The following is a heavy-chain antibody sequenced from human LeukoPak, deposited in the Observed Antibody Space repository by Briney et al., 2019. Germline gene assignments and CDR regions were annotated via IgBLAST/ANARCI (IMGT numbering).Heavy chain of an antibody. Sequence: PSETLSLTCTVSGGSISSYQWSWVRQPAGKGLEWIGRIYTSGSTNYNPSLKSRVTISIDTSKNQFSLRLNSMTAADTAVYYCARQQLGIVVIDCWGQGTLVTVSS. V-gene: IGHV4-4*07. CDR1: GGSISSYQ. CDR3: ARQQLGIVVIDC. D-gene: IGHD2-2*01. J-gene: IGHJ4*02. CDR2: IYTSGST.